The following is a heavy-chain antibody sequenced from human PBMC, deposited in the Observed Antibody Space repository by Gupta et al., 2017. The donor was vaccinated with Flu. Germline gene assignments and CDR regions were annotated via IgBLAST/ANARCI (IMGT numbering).Heavy chain of an antibody. Sequence: IGRIYTSGSTNYNPSLKSRVTISVDTSKNQFSLKLSSVTAADTAVYYCARDQVGRLPWPSIAARRGGYNWFDPWGQGTLVTVSS. CDR2: IYTSGST. D-gene: IGHD6-6*01. CDR3: ARDQVGRLPWPSIAARRGGYNWFDP. J-gene: IGHJ5*02. V-gene: IGHV4-61*02.